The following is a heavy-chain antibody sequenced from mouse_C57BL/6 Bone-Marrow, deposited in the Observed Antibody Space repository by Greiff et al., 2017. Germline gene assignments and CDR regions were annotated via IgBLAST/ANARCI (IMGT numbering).Heavy chain of an antibody. V-gene: IGHV2-9-1*01. CDR3: ARNRDYGNCVRGAMDY. J-gene: IGHJ4*01. Sequence: QVQLKESGPGLVAPSQSLSITCTVSGFSLTSYAISWVRHPPGKGLEWLGVIWTGGGTYYNSALKSRLSISKDNSKSQVFLKMNSLQTDDTARYYCARNRDYGNCVRGAMDYWGQGTSVTVSS. D-gene: IGHD2-1*01. CDR2: IWTGGGT. CDR1: GFSLTSYA.